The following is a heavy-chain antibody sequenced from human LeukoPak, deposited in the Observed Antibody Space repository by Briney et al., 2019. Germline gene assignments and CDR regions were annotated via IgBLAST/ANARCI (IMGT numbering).Heavy chain of an antibody. V-gene: IGHV3-53*01. CDR1: GFTVSSNY. D-gene: IGHD4-17*01. CDR3: VRENYGDYDAFDM. J-gene: IGHJ3*02. Sequence: GGSLRLSCAASGFTVSSNYMSWVRQAPGKGLEWVSVIYSGGSTYYADSVKGRFAISRDNSKNTLYLQMNSLRAEDTAVYYCVRENYGDYDAFDMWGQGTMVTVSS. CDR2: IYSGGST.